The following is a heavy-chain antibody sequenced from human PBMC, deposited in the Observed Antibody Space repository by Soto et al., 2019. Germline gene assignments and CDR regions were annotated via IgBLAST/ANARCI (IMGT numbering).Heavy chain of an antibody. J-gene: IGHJ4*02. Sequence: VESPSLSCASSGFPCSSNYMIWVRPAHGKGLEWVSVIYSGGSTYYADSVKGRFTISRDNSKNTLYLQMNSLRAEDTAVYYCAREARFHYVRDPYFDDWGQGSLVTFS. CDR1: GFPCSSNY. CDR2: IYSGGST. D-gene: IGHD3-3*01. V-gene: IGHV3-53*01. CDR3: AREARFHYVRDPYFDD.